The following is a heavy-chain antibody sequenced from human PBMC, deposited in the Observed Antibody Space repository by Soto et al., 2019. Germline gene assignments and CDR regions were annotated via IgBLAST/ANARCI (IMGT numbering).Heavy chain of an antibody. Sequence: QVQLQESGPGLVKPSQTLSLTCTVSGGSISSGGYYWSRIRQHPGKGLEWIGYIYYSGSTYYNPSLKSRVTISVDTSKNQFSLKLSSVTAADTAVYYCARIMPHQVGYLYYYYGMDVWGQGTTVTVSS. V-gene: IGHV4-31*03. CDR3: ARIMPHQVGYLYYYYGMDV. D-gene: IGHD5-18*01. J-gene: IGHJ6*02. CDR2: IYYSGST. CDR1: GGSISSGGYY.